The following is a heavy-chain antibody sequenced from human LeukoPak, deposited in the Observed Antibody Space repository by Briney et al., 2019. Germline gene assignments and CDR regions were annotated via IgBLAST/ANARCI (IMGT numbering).Heavy chain of an antibody. J-gene: IGHJ4*02. CDR1: GFTFSSYA. V-gene: IGHV3-30*01. CDR2: ISYDGSNK. D-gene: IGHD3-9*01. CDR3: ARPELRYFDWLLSWFDY. Sequence: GGSLRLSCAASGFTFSSYAMHWVRQAPGKGLEWMAVISYDGSNKYYADSVKGRFTISRDNSKNTLYLQMNSLRAEDMAVYYCARPELRYFDWLLSWFDYWGQGTLVTVSS.